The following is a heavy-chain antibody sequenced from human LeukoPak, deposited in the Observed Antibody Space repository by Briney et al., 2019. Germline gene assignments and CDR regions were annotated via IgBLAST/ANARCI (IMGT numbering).Heavy chain of an antibody. Sequence: GASVKVSCKASGYTFTSYGISWVRQAPGQGLEWMGWISAYNGNTNYAQKLQGRVTMTTDTSTSTAYMELRSLRSEDTAVYYCARDSTRYYDFWSGYYPPDYWGQGTLVTVSS. J-gene: IGHJ4*02. V-gene: IGHV1-18*01. CDR3: ARDSTRYYDFWSGYYPPDY. CDR2: ISAYNGNT. D-gene: IGHD3-3*01. CDR1: GYTFTSYG.